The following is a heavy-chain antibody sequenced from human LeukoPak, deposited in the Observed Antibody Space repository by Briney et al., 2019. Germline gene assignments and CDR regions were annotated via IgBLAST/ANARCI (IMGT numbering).Heavy chain of an antibody. CDR3: ARDIDYGDYPTY. D-gene: IGHD4-17*01. J-gene: IGHJ4*02. Sequence: GSSVTVSYTASGGTFSSYAISWVRQAPGQGREWMGRIIPILGIANYAQKFQGRVTITADKSTSTAYMELSSLRSEDTAVYYCARDIDYGDYPTYWGQGTLVTVSS. V-gene: IGHV1-69*04. CDR2: IIPILGIA. CDR1: GGTFSSYA.